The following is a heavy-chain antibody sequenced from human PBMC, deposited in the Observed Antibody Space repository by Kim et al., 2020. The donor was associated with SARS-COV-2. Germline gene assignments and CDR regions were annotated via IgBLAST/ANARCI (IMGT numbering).Heavy chain of an antibody. Sequence: SLKSRVTISVDTSKNQFSLKLSSVTAADTAVYYCARGVIVVVIADAFDIWGQGTMVTVSS. D-gene: IGHD3-22*01. J-gene: IGHJ3*02. CDR3: ARGVIVVVIADAFDI. V-gene: IGHV4-30-2*05.